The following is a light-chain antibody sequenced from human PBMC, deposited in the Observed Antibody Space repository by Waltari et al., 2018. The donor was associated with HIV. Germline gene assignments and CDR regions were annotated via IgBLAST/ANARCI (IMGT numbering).Light chain of an antibody. Sequence: DIQMTQSPSSLSASVGDRVTITCRASQSVKNYLNWYQQKPGKAPNLLIYAASTLQSGVPSRFSGSGSETDFTLTISSLQPEDFATYYCQQSFSTLTFGPGTQVDIK. CDR2: AAS. J-gene: IGKJ3*01. V-gene: IGKV1-39*01. CDR3: QQSFSTLT. CDR1: QSVKNY.